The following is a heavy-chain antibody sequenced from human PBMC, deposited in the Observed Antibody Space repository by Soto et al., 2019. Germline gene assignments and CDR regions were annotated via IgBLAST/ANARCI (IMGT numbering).Heavy chain of an antibody. CDR1: GFDFSGYA. Sequence: GGSLRLSCAASGFDFSGYAMSWVRQAPGKGLQWVSVITGGGTSIYYAASVRGRFSIARDKSSNTLVLHMSSLRAEDTALYYCAKHQYSFAHYIDHWGQGTQVTVSS. D-gene: IGHD5-12*01. V-gene: IGHV3-23*01. CDR2: ITGGGTSI. CDR3: AKHQYSFAHYIDH. J-gene: IGHJ4*02.